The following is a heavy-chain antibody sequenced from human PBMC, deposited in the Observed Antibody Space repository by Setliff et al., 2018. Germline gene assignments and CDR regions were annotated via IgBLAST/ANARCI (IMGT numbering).Heavy chain of an antibody. CDR3: ARSGDYGSGRLSP. Sequence: SETLSLTCTVSGGSISSGDRYWSWIRQPAGKGLEWIGRIHASGSTNYNPSLKSRVTISVDTSKNQFSLKLSSVTAADTAVYYCARSGDYGSGRLSPWGQGTLVTVSS. CDR2: IHASGST. J-gene: IGHJ5*02. V-gene: IGHV4-61*02. D-gene: IGHD3-10*01. CDR1: GGSISSGDRY.